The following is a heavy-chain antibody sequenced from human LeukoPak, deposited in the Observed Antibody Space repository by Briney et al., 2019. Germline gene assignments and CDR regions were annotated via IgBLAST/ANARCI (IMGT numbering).Heavy chain of an antibody. J-gene: IGHJ4*02. CDR1: GFTSSSYS. V-gene: IGHV3-21*01. D-gene: IGHD3-22*01. Sequence: GGSLRLSCAASGFTSSSYSMNWVRQAPGKGLEWVSSISSSSSYIYYADSVKGRFTISRDNSKNTLYLQMNSLRAEDTAVYYCARDNYDSSGYYSPHFDYWGQGTLVTVSS. CDR2: ISSSSSYI. CDR3: ARDNYDSSGYYSPHFDY.